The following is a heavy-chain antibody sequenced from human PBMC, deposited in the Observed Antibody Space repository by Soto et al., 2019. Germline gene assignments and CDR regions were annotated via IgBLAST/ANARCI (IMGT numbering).Heavy chain of an antibody. CDR1: GYTFTGYY. Sequence: GASVKVSCKASGYTFTGYYMHWVRQAPGQGLEWMGWINPNSGGTNYAQKFQGRVTMTRDTSISTAYMELSRLRSDDTAVYYCARVVVPAATPYYYYGMDVWGQGTTVTVSS. CDR2: INPNSGGT. D-gene: IGHD2-2*02. J-gene: IGHJ6*02. CDR3: ARVVVPAATPYYYYGMDV. V-gene: IGHV1-2*02.